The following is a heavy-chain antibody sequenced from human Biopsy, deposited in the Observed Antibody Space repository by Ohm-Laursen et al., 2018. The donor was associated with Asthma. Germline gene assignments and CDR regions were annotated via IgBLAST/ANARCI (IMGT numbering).Heavy chain of an antibody. CDR2: ISYTGSA. CDR3: ARHWDWGSFFDY. Sequence: SVTLSLTCTVSGGSMSSSSYYWGWIRQPPERGLEWMGSISYTGSAYHNPSLKSLVTISENTSKNHFSLKLSSGTAADTAVYYCARHWDWGSFFDYWGQGTPVTVSS. D-gene: IGHD7-27*01. J-gene: IGHJ4*02. V-gene: IGHV4-39*01. CDR1: GGSMSSSSYY.